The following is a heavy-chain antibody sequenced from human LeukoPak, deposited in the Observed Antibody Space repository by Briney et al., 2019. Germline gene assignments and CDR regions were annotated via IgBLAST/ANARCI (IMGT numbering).Heavy chain of an antibody. D-gene: IGHD2-15*01. CDR3: AKAQSPKYCSGGSCYYYFDY. CDR1: GFTFSSYG. CDR2: ISGSGGST. J-gene: IGHJ4*02. V-gene: IGHV3-23*01. Sequence: GGSLRLSCAASGFTFSSYGMSWVRQAPGKGLEWVSAISGSGGSTYYADSVKGRFTISRDNSKNTLYLQMNSLRAEDTAVYYCAKAQSPKYCSGGSCYYYFDYWGQGTLVTVSS.